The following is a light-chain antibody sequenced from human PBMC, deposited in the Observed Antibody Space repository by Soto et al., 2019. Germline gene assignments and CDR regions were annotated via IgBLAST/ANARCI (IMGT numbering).Light chain of an antibody. V-gene: IGKV3-20*01. CDR2: GAS. J-gene: IGKJ2*01. CDR1: QSVSSTY. Sequence: EIVLTQSPGTLSLSPGERATLSCRASQSVSSTYLAWYQQKPGQAPRLLIYGASIRATGVPDRFSGSGSGTDLTLTISRLEPEDFAVYYCQQYGSSPYTFGQGTKLEIK. CDR3: QQYGSSPYT.